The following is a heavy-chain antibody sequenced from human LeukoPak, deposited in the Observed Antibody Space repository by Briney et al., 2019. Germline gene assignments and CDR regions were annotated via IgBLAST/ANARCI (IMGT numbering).Heavy chain of an antibody. CDR2: INPNSGDT. J-gene: IGHJ4*02. CDR3: ARDDSYGDTGQFEY. V-gene: IGHV1-2*02. CDR1: GYTFTGYY. Sequence: ASVKVSRKTSGYTFTGYYLHWVRQAPGQGLEWMGWINPNSGDTDYAQKFQGRVTMTRDTSITTAYMEVTRLTSDDTAVYYCARDDSYGDTGQFEYWGQGTLATVSS. D-gene: IGHD4-17*01.